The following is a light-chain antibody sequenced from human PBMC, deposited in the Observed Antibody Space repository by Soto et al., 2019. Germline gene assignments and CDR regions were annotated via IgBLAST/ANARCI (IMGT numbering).Light chain of an antibody. CDR3: CSYAGSSWV. CDR2: EGS. CDR1: SSDVGSYNL. J-gene: IGLJ3*02. Sequence: QSALTQPASVSGSPGQSITISCTGTSSDVGSYNLVSWYQQHPGKAPKLMIYEGSKRPSGVSNRFSGSKSGNTASLTISGLQAEDEADYYCCSYAGSSWVVGGGTKLTVL. V-gene: IGLV2-23*01.